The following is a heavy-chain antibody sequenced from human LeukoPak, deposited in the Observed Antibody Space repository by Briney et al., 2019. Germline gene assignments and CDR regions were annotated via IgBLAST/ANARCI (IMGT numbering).Heavy chain of an antibody. CDR1: GFTFSSYA. J-gene: IGHJ4*02. D-gene: IGHD5-12*01. V-gene: IGHV3-30-3*01. CDR3: AREFSGPFDY. Sequence: PGGSLRLSCAASGFTFSSYAMHWVRQAPGKGLEWVAVISYDGSNKFYADSVKGRFTISRDNSKNTLYLQMNSLRAEDTAVYYCAREFSGPFDYWGQGTLVTVSS. CDR2: ISYDGSNK.